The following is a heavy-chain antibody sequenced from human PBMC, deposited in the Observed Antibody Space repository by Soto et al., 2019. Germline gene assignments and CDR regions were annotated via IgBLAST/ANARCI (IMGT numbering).Heavy chain of an antibody. CDR2: IKQDGSEK. CDR1: GFTFSSSW. D-gene: IGHD6-6*01. J-gene: IGHJ6*02. CDR3: ARVPSSSNYYFYGMDV. Sequence: GGSLRLSCAASGFTFSSSWMSWVRQAPGKGLEWVANIKQDGSEKYYVDSVKGRFTISRDNAKNSLYLQMNSLRAEDTAVYYCARVPSSSNYYFYGMDVWGQGTTVTVSS. V-gene: IGHV3-7*03.